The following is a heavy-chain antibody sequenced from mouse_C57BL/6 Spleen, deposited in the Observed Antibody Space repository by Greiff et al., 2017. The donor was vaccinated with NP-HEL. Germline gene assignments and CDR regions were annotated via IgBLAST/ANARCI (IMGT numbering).Heavy chain of an antibody. J-gene: IGHJ4*01. V-gene: IGHV1-7*01. D-gene: IGHD1-1*01. CDR2: INPSSGYT. CDR1: GYTFTSYW. Sequence: QVQLKQSGAELAKPGASVKLSCKASGYTFTSYWMHWVKQRPGQGLEWIGYINPSSGYTRYIQKFKDKATLTADKSSSTAYMQLSSLTYEDSAVYYCARDFITTVVAPYAMDYWGQGTSVTVSS. CDR3: ARDFITTVVAPYAMDY.